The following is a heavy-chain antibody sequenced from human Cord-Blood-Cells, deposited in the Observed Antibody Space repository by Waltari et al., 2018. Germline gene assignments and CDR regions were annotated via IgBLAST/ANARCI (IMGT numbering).Heavy chain of an antibody. D-gene: IGHD6-13*01. CDR2: ISDDGSNK. V-gene: IGHV3-30-3*01. J-gene: IGHJ4*02. CDR3: AREMAAGPIDY. Sequence: QVQLVESGGGVVQPGRSLRLSCAASGFTFSSYAMHWVRQAPGKGLELGAVISDDGSNKYYADSVKGRFTISRDNSKNTLYLQMNSLRAEDTAVYYCAREMAAGPIDYWGQGTLVTVSS. CDR1: GFTFSSYA.